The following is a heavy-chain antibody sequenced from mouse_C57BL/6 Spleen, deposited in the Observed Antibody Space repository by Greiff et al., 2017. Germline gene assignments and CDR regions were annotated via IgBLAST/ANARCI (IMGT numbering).Heavy chain of an antibody. V-gene: IGHV5-16*01. CDR3: ARDLSYAMDY. CDR2: INYDGSST. J-gene: IGHJ4*01. CDR1: GFTFSDYY. Sequence: EVMLVESEGGLVQPGSSMKLSCTASGFTFSDYYMAWVRQVPEKGLEWVANINYDGSSTYYLDSLKSRFIISRDNAKNILYLPIRSLKSEDTATYYCARDLSYAMDYWGQGTSVTVSS.